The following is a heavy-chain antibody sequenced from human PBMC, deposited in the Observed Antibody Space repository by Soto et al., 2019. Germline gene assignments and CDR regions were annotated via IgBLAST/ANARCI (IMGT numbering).Heavy chain of an antibody. CDR3: AREVAQRGKYGMDV. V-gene: IGHV3-48*03. CDR1: GFTFSSYE. D-gene: IGHD3-10*01. Sequence: PGGSLRLSCAASGFTFSSYEMNWVRQAPGKGLEWVSYISSSGSTIYYADSVKGRFTISRDNAKNSLYLQMNSLRAEDTAVYYWAREVAQRGKYGMDVWGQGTTVTVAS. J-gene: IGHJ6*02. CDR2: ISSSGSTI.